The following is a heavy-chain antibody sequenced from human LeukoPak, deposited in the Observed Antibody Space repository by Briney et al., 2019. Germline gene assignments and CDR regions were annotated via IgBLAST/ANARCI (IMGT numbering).Heavy chain of an antibody. D-gene: IGHD3-3*01. CDR1: GFTFSSYG. J-gene: IGHJ5*02. CDR2: ISYDGSNK. V-gene: IGHV3-30*18. Sequence: GGSLRLSCAASGFTFSSYGMHWVRQAPGKGLEWVAVISYDGSNKYYADSVKGRFTISRDNSKNTLYPQMNSLRAEDTAVYYCAKDNRNDFEQNWFDPWGQGTLVTVSS. CDR3: AKDNRNDFEQNWFDP.